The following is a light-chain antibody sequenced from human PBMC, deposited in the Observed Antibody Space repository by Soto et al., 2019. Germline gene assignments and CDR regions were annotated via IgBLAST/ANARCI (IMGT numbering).Light chain of an antibody. Sequence: DIQMTQSPSTLSASVGDRVTITCVASQSVGTSLAWYQQKPGKAPKLLIYDASSLERGVPSRFSGSASGTEFTLTISSLQPDDFATYYCQQLFDSPITFGQGTRLEVK. CDR3: QQLFDSPIT. V-gene: IGKV1-5*01. CDR1: QSVGTS. CDR2: DAS. J-gene: IGKJ5*01.